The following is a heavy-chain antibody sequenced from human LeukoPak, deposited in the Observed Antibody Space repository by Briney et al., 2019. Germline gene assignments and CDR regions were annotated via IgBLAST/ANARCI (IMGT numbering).Heavy chain of an antibody. CDR1: GYTFTENY. CDR3: ARGKSGYSP. CDR2: INPHTGAA. D-gene: IGHD3-22*01. Sequence: GASVTVSCKVSGYTFTENYIHWVRPTPGRGLAWMGLINPHTGAANYTQNFQGRVTLTRDTSSSTAYMRLSSLRSDDTAVYYCARGKSGYSPWGQGTPVTVSS. V-gene: IGHV1-2*02. J-gene: IGHJ4*02.